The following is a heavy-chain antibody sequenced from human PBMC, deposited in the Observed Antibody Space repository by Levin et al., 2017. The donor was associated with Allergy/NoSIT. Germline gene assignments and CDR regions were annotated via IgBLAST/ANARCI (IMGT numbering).Heavy chain of an antibody. CDR3: TRGDYYDSRIFDY. V-gene: IGHV3-49*03. CDR2: IRSKAYGGTT. J-gene: IGHJ4*02. D-gene: IGHD3-22*01. CDR1: GFTFGDYA. Sequence: GESLKISCTASGFTFGDYAMSWFRQAPGKGLEWVGFIRSKAYGGTTEYAASVKGRFTISRDDSKSIAYLQMNSLKTEDTAVYYCTRGDYYDSRIFDYWGQGTLVTVSS.